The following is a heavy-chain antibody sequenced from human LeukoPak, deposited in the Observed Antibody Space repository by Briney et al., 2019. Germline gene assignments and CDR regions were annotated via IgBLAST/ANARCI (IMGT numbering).Heavy chain of an antibody. CDR1: GYTFTSYG. D-gene: IGHD3-10*01. Sequence: ASVKVSCKASGYTFTSYGISWVRQAPGQGLEWMGWISAYNGNTNYAQKLQGRVTMTTDTSTSTAYMELRSLRSDDTAVYYCARDRRETELWFGELESFWSAFDIWGQGTMVTVSS. J-gene: IGHJ3*02. CDR2: ISAYNGNT. CDR3: ARDRRETELWFGELESFWSAFDI. V-gene: IGHV1-18*01.